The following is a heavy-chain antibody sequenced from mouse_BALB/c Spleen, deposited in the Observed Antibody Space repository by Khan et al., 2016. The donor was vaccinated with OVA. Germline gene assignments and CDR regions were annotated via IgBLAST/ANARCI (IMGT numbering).Heavy chain of an antibody. CDR2: ISTGGST. CDR1: GFTFSNYA. V-gene: IGHV5-6-5*01. CDR3: ARDYWFVY. Sequence: EVELVESGGGLVTPGRSLKVSCAASGFTFSNYAMSWVRQTPEKRLEWVASISTGGSTYYSDSGKGRFTISRDNARNILYLQMSSLRSEDTAMYYCARDYWFVYWGQGTLVTVSA. J-gene: IGHJ3*01.